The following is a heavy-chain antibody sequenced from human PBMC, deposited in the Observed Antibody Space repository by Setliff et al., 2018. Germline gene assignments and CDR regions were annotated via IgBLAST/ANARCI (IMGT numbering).Heavy chain of an antibody. V-gene: IGHV5-51*01. D-gene: IGHD2-15*01. Sequence: PGESLKISCKGSGYSFTSYWIGWVRQMPGKGLEWMGIIYPGDSDTRYSPSFQGQVTMSADKSISTAYLQWSSLKASDTAMYYCARVEEYCSGGTCYSFDYWGQGTLVTVSS. CDR1: GYSFTSYW. J-gene: IGHJ4*02. CDR2: IYPGDSDT. CDR3: ARVEEYCSGGTCYSFDY.